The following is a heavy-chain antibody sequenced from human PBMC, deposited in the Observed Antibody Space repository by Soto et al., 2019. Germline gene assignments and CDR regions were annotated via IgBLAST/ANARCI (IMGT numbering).Heavy chain of an antibody. J-gene: IGHJ4*02. D-gene: IGHD2-8*01. CDR3: ARQGIVIMYQDD. CDR1: GASISTSSYY. V-gene: IGHV4-39*01. CDR2: IYYSGST. Sequence: PSETLSLTCTVSGASISTSSYYWGWVRQPPGKGLEWIGSIYYSGSTYYNPSLKSRVTISVDTSKNQFSLKLSSVTAADTAVYYCARQGIVIMYQDDWGQGTLVTVSS.